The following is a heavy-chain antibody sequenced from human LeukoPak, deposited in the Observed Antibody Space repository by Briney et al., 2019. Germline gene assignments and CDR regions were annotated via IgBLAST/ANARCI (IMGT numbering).Heavy chain of an antibody. J-gene: IGHJ4*02. CDR3: AREIAAAGEGWYFDY. V-gene: IGHV4-34*01. CDR1: GGSFSGYY. D-gene: IGHD6-13*01. Sequence: SETLSLTCAVYGGSFSGYYWSWIRQPPGKGLEWIGEINHSGSTNYNPSLKSRVTISVDTPKNQFSLKLSSVTAADTAVYYCAREIAAAGEGWYFDYWGQGTLVTVSS. CDR2: INHSGST.